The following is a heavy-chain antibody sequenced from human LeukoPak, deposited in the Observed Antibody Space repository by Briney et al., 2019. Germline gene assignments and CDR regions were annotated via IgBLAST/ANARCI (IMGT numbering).Heavy chain of an antibody. Sequence: SQTLCLTCAVSGGSISSGSYYWSWIRQPAGKGLEWIGRIYTSGSTNYNPSLKSRVTISVDTSKNQFSLKLSPVTAADTAVYYCARDQNWGDAFDIWGQGTMVTVSS. CDR2: IYTSGST. CDR3: ARDQNWGDAFDI. J-gene: IGHJ3*02. D-gene: IGHD7-27*01. V-gene: IGHV4-61*02. CDR1: GGSISSGSYY.